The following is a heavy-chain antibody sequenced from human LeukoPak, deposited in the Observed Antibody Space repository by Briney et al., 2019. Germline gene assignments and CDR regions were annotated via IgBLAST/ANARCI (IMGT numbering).Heavy chain of an antibody. D-gene: IGHD3-16*01. CDR3: FREGGY. CDR1: GFTFSTYW. J-gene: IGHJ4*02. V-gene: IGHV3-7*01. CDR2: IKPDHSEK. Sequence: GGSLRLSCAAPGFTFSTYWMSWVRQAPGKGPEFVANIKPDHSEKYYLDSVKGRFTISRDNAESSLYLQMNSLRDEDTAVYYCFREGGYWGQGTLVTVSS.